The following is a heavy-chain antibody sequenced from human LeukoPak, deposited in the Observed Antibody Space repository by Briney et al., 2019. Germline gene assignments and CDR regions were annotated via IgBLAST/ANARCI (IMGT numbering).Heavy chain of an antibody. V-gene: IGHV4-39*01. CDR1: GGSISSSSYY. Sequence: PSETLSLTCTVSGGSISSSSYYWGWIRQPPGKGLEWIGSIYYSGSTYYNPSLKSRVTISVDTSKNQFSLKLSSVTAADTAVYYCARRDIAAQYFDYWGQGTLVTVSS. CDR3: ARRDIAAQYFDY. D-gene: IGHD6-13*01. J-gene: IGHJ4*02. CDR2: IYYSGST.